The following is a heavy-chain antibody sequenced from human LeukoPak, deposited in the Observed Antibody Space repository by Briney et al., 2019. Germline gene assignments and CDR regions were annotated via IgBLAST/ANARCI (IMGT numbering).Heavy chain of an antibody. Sequence: PGGSLRLSCAASGFTFRSYSMNWVRQAPGKGLEWVSSISSSSSYIYYADSVKGRFTISRDNAKNSLYLQMNSLRAEDTAVYYCARVFVAGIDYWGQGTLVTVSS. D-gene: IGHD6-19*01. CDR1: GFTFRSYS. CDR2: ISSSSSYI. J-gene: IGHJ4*02. CDR3: ARVFVAGIDY. V-gene: IGHV3-21*01.